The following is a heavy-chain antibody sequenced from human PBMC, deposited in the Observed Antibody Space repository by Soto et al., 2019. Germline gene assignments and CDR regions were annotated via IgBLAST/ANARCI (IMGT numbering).Heavy chain of an antibody. Sequence: EVQLVESGGGLVQPGGSLRLSCAASGFTFSDHYMDWVRQAPGKGLEWVGRTRNKANSYTTEYAASGKGRFTISRDDSKNSLYLQMNSLKTEDTAVYYCARGGGGVVIGVGRSWYFDLWGRGTLVTVSS. CDR3: ARGGGGVVIGVGRSWYFDL. D-gene: IGHD2-21*01. V-gene: IGHV3-72*01. CDR1: GFTFSDHY. J-gene: IGHJ2*01. CDR2: TRNKANSYTT.